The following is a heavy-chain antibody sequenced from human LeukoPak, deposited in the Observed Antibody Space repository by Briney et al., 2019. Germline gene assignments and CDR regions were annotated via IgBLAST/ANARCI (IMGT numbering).Heavy chain of an antibody. Sequence: AAVKVSCKSSGYTFTSYYMHWVRQAPGQGLELMGIINPSGGSTSYAQKFQGRVTMTRDTSTSTVYMELSSLRSEATAVYYCARVKDIVVVPARGVAFDIWGQGTMVTVSS. CDR3: ARVKDIVVVPARGVAFDI. CDR1: GYTFTSYY. CDR2: INPSGGST. D-gene: IGHD2-2*01. V-gene: IGHV1-46*01. J-gene: IGHJ3*02.